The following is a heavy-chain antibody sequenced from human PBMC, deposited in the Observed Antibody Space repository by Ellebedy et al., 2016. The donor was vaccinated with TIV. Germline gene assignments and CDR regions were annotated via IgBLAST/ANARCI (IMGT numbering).Heavy chain of an antibody. CDR1: GFTFSSYW. CDR3: ARAGGGVPFDY. Sequence: GESLKISXAASGFTFSSYWMSWVRQAPGKGLEWVANIKQDGSEKYYVDSVKGRFTISRDNAKNSLYLQMNSLRAEDTAVYYCARAGGGVPFDYWGQGTLVTVSS. D-gene: IGHD1-1*01. V-gene: IGHV3-7*01. CDR2: IKQDGSEK. J-gene: IGHJ4*02.